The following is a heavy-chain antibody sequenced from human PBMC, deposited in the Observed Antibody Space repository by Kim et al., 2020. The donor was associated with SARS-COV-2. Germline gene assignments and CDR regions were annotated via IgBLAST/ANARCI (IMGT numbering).Heavy chain of an antibody. V-gene: IGHV4-39*01. CDR3: ARYTMTDYYFDS. D-gene: IGHD3-22*01. J-gene: IGHJ4*02. Sequence: SETLSLTCTVSGGSISSSSYYWGWIRQPPGKGLEWIGSIYYSGSTSYNPSLKSRVTISVDTSKNQFSLRLSSVTAADTAVFYCARYTMTDYYFDSWGQGT. CDR2: IYYSGST. CDR1: GGSISSSSYY.